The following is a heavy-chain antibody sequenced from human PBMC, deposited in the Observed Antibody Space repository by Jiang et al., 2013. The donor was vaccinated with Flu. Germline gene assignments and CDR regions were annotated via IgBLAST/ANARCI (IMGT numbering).Heavy chain of an antibody. J-gene: IGHJ3*02. CDR3: ARRLRRGAFDI. V-gene: IGHV3-11*03. Sequence: GSLRLSCAASGFTFSDYYMSWIRQAPGKGLEWVSYISSSSSYTNYADSVKGRFTISRDNAKNSLYLQMNSLRAEDTAVYYCARRLRRGAFDIWGQGTMVTVSS. CDR1: GFTFSDYY. D-gene: IGHD4-17*01. CDR2: ISSSSSYT.